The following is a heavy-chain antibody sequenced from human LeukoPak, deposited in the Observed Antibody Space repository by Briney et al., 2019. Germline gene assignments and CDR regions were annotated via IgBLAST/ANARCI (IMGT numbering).Heavy chain of an antibody. CDR2: IYYSGST. J-gene: IGHJ5*02. Sequence: PSETLSLTCTVSGGSISSGGYYWSWIRQPPGKGLEWIGYIYYSGSTYYNPSLKSRVTISVDTSKNQFSLKLSSVTAADTAVYYCARHPKRGYSGYDRWAKDPNWFDPWGQGTLVTVSS. CDR3: ARHPKRGYSGYDRWAKDPNWFDP. CDR1: GGSISSGGYY. V-gene: IGHV4-61*08. D-gene: IGHD5-12*01.